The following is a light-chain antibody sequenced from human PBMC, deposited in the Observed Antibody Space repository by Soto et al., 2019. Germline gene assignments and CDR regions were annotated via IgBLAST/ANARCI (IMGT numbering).Light chain of an antibody. CDR1: SSDVGGYNY. Sequence: QSVLTQPASVSESPGQSITISCTGTSSDVGGYNYVSWYQQHPGKAPKLMIYEVSNRPSGVSNRFSGSKSGNTASLTISGLQAEDEADYYCSSYTRSSTLVVFGGGTKLTVL. CDR2: EVS. CDR3: SSYTRSSTLVV. J-gene: IGLJ2*01. V-gene: IGLV2-14*01.